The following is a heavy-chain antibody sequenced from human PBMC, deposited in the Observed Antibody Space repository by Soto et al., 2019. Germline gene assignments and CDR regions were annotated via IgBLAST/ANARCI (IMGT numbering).Heavy chain of an antibody. D-gene: IGHD1-1*01. CDR3: ARQATGTPVGEYYYYGMDV. CDR2: IDPSDSYT. Sequence: GESLKISCKGSGYSFTSYWISWVRQMPGKGLEWMGRIDPSDSYTNYSPSFQGHVTISADKSISTAYLQWSSLKASDTAMYYCARQATGTPVGEYYYYGMDVWGQGTTVTVSS. CDR1: GYSFTSYW. V-gene: IGHV5-10-1*01. J-gene: IGHJ6*02.